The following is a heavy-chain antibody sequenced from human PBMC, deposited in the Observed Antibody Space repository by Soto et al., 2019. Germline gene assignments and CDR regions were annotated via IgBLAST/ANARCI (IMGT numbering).Heavy chain of an antibody. V-gene: IGHV1-18*01. J-gene: IGHJ4*02. CDR1: GYTFTNYA. CDR3: ASDSQYSTDWQRFDS. Sequence: QVQLVQSGVEVKKPGASVKVSCKASGYTFTNYAISWVRQAPGRGLEWMGWVNTYNGNPNYAQIFQGRVTMTTDTSTGTAYMELRSLKSADSAVYYCASDSQYSTDWQRFDSWGQGTLVTVSS. D-gene: IGHD6-6*01. CDR2: VNTYNGNP.